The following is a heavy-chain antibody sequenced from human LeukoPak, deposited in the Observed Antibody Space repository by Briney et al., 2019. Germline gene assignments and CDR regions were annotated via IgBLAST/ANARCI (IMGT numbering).Heavy chain of an antibody. V-gene: IGHV3-30-3*01. CDR2: ISYAGNNK. CDR1: GFTFNTYA. CDR3: ARAGSAGLYYYYMDV. Sequence: GGSLRLSCAASGFTFNTYAMHWVRQAPGKGLEWVALISYAGNNKFYRDSVNGRFSVSRDNSKSTLQMDNLRLEDTAVYYCARAGSAGLYYYYMDVWGKGTMVTVSS. D-gene: IGHD6-25*01. J-gene: IGHJ6*03.